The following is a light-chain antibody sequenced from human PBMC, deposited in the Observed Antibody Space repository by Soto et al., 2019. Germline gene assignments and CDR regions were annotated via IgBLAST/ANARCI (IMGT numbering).Light chain of an antibody. CDR3: SSYTSSTPLGYV. CDR1: SSDVGGYNF. CDR2: EVS. J-gene: IGLJ1*01. Sequence: QSALTQPASVSGSPGQSITISCTGTSSDVGGYNFVSWYQQHPGKAPKLMIYEVSNRPSGVSNRFSGSKSGNTASLTISGLQAEDEADYSCSSYTSSTPLGYVFGTGTKVTV. V-gene: IGLV2-14*01.